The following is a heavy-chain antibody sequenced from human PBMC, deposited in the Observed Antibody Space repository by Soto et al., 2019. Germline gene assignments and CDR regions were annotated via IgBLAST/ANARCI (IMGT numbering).Heavy chain of an antibody. Sequence: LRLSCVASGFTFDDYAMHWVRQAPGKGLEWVSLISWDGGSTYYADSVKGRFTISRDNSKNSLYLQMNSLRAEDTALYYCAKVSEGYSGGMDVWGQGTTVTVSS. CDR2: ISWDGGST. J-gene: IGHJ6*01. V-gene: IGHV3-43D*04. CDR3: AKVSEGYSGGMDV. D-gene: IGHD2-15*01. CDR1: GFTFDDYA.